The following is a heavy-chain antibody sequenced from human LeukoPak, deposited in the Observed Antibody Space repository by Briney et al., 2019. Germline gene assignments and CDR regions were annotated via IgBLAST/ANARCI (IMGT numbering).Heavy chain of an antibody. CDR1: GFTFSSYT. D-gene: IGHD3-22*01. J-gene: IGHJ4*02. CDR2: ISSSSSNI. Sequence: GGSLRLSSAASGFTFSSYTMSWVRQTPGKGLECVSYISSSSSNIYYIDSVKGRFTISRDNAKKSLYLQMNSLRAEDTAVYYCARAAYDTSGYYWGFDYWGQGTLVTVSS. CDR3: ARAAYDTSGYYWGFDY. V-gene: IGHV3-21*01.